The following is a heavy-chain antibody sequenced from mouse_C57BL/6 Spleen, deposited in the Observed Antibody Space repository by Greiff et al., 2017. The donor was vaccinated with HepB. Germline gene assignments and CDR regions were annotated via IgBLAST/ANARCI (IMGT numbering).Heavy chain of an antibody. D-gene: IGHD1-1*01. CDR1: GYAFSSYW. CDR3: ARPNYGSSYNYAMDY. J-gene: IGHJ4*01. Sequence: QVQLKESGAELVKPGASVKISCKASGYAFSSYWMNWVKQRPGKGLEWIGQIYPGDGDTNYNGKFKGKATLTADKSSSTAYMQLSSLTSEDSAVYFCARPNYGSSYNYAMDYWGQGTSVTVSS. V-gene: IGHV1-80*01. CDR2: IYPGDGDT.